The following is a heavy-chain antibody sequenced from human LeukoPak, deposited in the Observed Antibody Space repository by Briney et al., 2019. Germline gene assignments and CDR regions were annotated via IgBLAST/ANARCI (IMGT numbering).Heavy chain of an antibody. CDR1: GFRVSTNY. V-gene: IGHV3-53*01. CDR2: LYSSGDT. J-gene: IGHJ4*02. CDR3: ARDVRQWYVY. Sequence: PGGSLRLSCAASGFRVSTNYIGWVRQAPGKGLEWVSVLYSSGDTYYADSVKGRFTISRDNAKNSLYLQMNSLRAEDTAVYYCARDVRQWYVYWGQGTLVTVSS. D-gene: IGHD3-10*02.